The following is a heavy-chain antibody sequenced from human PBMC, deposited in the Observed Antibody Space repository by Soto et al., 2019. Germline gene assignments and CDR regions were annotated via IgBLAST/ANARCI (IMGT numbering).Heavy chain of an antibody. D-gene: IGHD3-10*01. J-gene: IGHJ6*02. Sequence: GGSLRLSCAASGFTFSTYAMTWVRQAPGKGLQWVSAMSDSGDSTHYADSVQGRFTISRDNSENTLELQMNSLRAEGRAMYYSAKPVQVGPHYHYGMDVWGQGTTVTVSS. V-gene: IGHV3-23*01. CDR2: MSDSGDST. CDR3: AKPVQVGPHYHYGMDV. CDR1: GFTFSTYA.